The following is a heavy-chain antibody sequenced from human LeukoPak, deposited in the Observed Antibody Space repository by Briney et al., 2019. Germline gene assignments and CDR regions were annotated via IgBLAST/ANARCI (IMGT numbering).Heavy chain of an antibody. J-gene: IGHJ6*02. CDR3: AREGSYPSYGMDV. D-gene: IGHD1-26*01. V-gene: IGHV4-59*01. Sequence: SETLSLTCTVSGGSISSYYWSWIRQPPGKGLEWIGYIYYSGSTNYNPSLKSRITISVDTSMDQFSLKLSSVTAADTAVYYCAREGSYPSYGMDVWGQGTTVTVSS. CDR1: GGSISSYY. CDR2: IYYSGST.